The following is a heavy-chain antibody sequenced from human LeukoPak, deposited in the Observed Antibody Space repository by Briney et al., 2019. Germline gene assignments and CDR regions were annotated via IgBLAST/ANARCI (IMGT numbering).Heavy chain of an antibody. V-gene: IGHV3-11*04. Sequence: PGGSLRLSCAASGFVFSDYYMSWIRQAPGKGLEWVSYISSSGSPIYYAESVKGRFTISRDNAKNSLYLQMNSLRAEDAAVYYCGRYLRSTSGSIWGQGTLVTVSS. CDR3: GRYLRSTSGSI. J-gene: IGHJ4*02. D-gene: IGHD1-1*01. CDR2: ISSSGSPI. CDR1: GFVFSDYY.